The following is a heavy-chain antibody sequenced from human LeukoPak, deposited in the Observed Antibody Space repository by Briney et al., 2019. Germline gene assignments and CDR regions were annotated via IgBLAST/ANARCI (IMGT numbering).Heavy chain of an antibody. J-gene: IGHJ4*02. D-gene: IGHD6-13*01. Sequence: GGTLRLSCAASGFTFSSYAMHWVRQAPGKGLEWVAVISYDGSNKYYADSVKGRFTISRDNSKNTLYLQMNSLRAEDTAVYYCAGGRQQLAYFDYWGQGTLVTVSS. CDR3: AGGRQQLAYFDY. V-gene: IGHV3-30-3*01. CDR2: ISYDGSNK. CDR1: GFTFSSYA.